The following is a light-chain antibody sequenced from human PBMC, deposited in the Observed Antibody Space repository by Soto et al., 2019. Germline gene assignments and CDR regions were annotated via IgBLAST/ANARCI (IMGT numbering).Light chain of an antibody. CDR3: QQSYSTPST. Sequence: DIQMTQSPSSLSASVGDRVTITCRASQSISSYLNWYQQKPGKAPKLLIYAASSLQSGVPSRFSGSGSGTDVTLTISSLQHEDFATYYCQQSYSTPSTFGQETKVEI. CDR1: QSISSY. CDR2: AAS. J-gene: IGKJ1*01. V-gene: IGKV1-39*01.